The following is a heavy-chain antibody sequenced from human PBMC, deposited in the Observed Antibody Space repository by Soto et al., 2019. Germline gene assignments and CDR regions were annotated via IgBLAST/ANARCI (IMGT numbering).Heavy chain of an antibody. CDR1: VFTFSSYS. D-gene: IGHD3-22*01. Sequence: GGSLRLSCAASVFTFSSYSMNWVRQAPGKGLEWVSYISSSSSTIYYADSVKGRFTISRDNAKNSLYLQMNSLRDEDTAVYYCAREAANYYDRDYYYGMDVWGQGTTVTVSS. J-gene: IGHJ6*02. CDR2: ISSSSSTI. V-gene: IGHV3-48*02. CDR3: AREAANYYDRDYYYGMDV.